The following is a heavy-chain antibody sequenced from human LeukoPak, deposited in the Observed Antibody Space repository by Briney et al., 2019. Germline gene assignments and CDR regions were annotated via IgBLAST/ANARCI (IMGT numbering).Heavy chain of an antibody. D-gene: IGHD4-17*01. J-gene: IGHJ6*03. V-gene: IGHV1-18*01. CDR3: ARVGNYGDSYYYYYYMDV. CDR1: GYTFTSSG. Sequence: ASVKVSCKTSGYTFTSSGVIWVRQAPGQGLEWMGWISAYNGNTNYAQKLQGRVTMTTDTSTSTAYMELRSLRSDDTAVYYCARVGNYGDSYYYYYYMDVWGKGTTVTVSS. CDR2: ISAYNGNT.